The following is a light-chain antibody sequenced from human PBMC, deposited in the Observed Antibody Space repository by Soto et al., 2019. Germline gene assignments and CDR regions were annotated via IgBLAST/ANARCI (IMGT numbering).Light chain of an antibody. V-gene: IGKV3-20*01. CDR2: GAS. CDR3: QQYVTSPWT. J-gene: IGKJ1*01. CDR1: QSVNSAY. Sequence: EIVLTQSPGTQSLSPGERATLSCRASQSVNSAYLAWYQQKPGQAPRLLIHGASTRATGIPDRFSGSGSGTDFTLTISRLAPEDFAVYYCQQYVTSPWTFGQGTKVEIK.